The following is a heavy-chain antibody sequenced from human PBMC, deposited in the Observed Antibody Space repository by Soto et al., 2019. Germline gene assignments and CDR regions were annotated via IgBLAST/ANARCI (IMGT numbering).Heavy chain of an antibody. CDR2: IIPIFGTA. V-gene: IGHV1-69*06. Sequence: QVQLVQSGAEVKKPGSSVKVSCKASGGTFSSYAISWVRQAPGQGLEWMGGIIPIFGTANYAQKFKGRVTITADNSKSTAYMDLSSLGAEDTAVYYCARGELGGLYYYYGRDVWGQGPRSPSP. CDR3: ARGELGGLYYYYGRDV. D-gene: IGHD1-7*01. J-gene: IGHJ6*02. CDR1: GGTFSSYA.